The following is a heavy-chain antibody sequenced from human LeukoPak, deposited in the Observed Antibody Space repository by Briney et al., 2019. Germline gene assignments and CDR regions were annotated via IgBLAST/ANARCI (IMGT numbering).Heavy chain of an antibody. CDR3: ANTVITMIVVAPIGY. CDR1: GFTFDDYA. V-gene: IGHV3-9*01. J-gene: IGHJ4*02. Sequence: GGSLRLSCAASGFTFDDYAMHWVRQAPGKGLEWVSGISWNSGSIGYADSVKGRFTISRDNSKNTLYLQMNSLRAEDTAVYYCANTVITMIVVAPIGYWGQGTLVTVSS. D-gene: IGHD3-22*01. CDR2: ISWNSGSI.